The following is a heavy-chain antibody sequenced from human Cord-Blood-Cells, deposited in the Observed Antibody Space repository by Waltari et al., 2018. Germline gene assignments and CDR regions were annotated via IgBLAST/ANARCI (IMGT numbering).Heavy chain of an antibody. CDR1: GFTFSSYA. J-gene: IGHJ4*02. CDR2: ISYDGSNK. D-gene: IGHD3-16*01. Sequence: QVQLVESGGGVVQPGRSLRLSCAASGFTFSSYAMHWVRQAPGKGLEVVAVISYDGSNKYYADSVKGRFTISRDKSKNTLYLQMNSLRAEDTAVYYCARDLRRGFDYWGQGTLVTVSS. CDR3: ARDLRRGFDY. V-gene: IGHV3-30-3*01.